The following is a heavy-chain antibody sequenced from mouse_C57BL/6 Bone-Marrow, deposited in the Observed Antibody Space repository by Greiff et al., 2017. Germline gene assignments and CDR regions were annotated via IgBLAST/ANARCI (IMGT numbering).Heavy chain of an antibody. J-gene: IGHJ4*01. V-gene: IGHV5-9*01. CDR2: ISGGGGNT. Sequence: EVKVVESGGGLVKPGGSLKLSCAASGFTFSSYTMSWVRQTPEKRLEWVATISGGGGNTYYPDSVKGRFTISRDNAKNTLYLQMSSLRSEDTALYYCARHARIYYYGSYAMDYWGQGTSVTVSS. D-gene: IGHD1-1*01. CDR1: GFTFSSYT. CDR3: ARHARIYYYGSYAMDY.